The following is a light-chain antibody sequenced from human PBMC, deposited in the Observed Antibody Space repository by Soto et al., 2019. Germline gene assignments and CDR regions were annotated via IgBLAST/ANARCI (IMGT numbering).Light chain of an antibody. CDR1: SSNIGSNT. Sequence: HSMLTQPPSASGPPGQRVTISCSGSSSNIGSNTVNWYQQLPGTAPKLLIYSNNQRPSGVPDRFSGSKSGTSASLAISGLQSEDEADYYCAAWDDSLNGFYVFGTGT. J-gene: IGLJ1*01. CDR2: SNN. CDR3: AAWDDSLNGFYV. V-gene: IGLV1-44*01.